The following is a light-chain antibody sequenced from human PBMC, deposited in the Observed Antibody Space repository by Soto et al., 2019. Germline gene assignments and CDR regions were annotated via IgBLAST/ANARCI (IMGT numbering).Light chain of an antibody. CDR2: DVT. J-gene: IGLJ1*01. CDR1: RSDVGGYNY. V-gene: IGLV2-14*01. Sequence: QFVRNRPASVFGSPGQSITISCTGTRSDVGGYNYVSWYRQHPGNAPKLMMYDVTNRPSGVSNRFSGSKSGNTASLTISGLQAEDEADYYCSSYTSSSLYVFGTGTRSPS. CDR3: SSYTSSSLYV.